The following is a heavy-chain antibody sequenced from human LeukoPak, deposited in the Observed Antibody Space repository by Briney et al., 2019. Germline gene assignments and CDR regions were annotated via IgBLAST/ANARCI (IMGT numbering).Heavy chain of an antibody. CDR2: ISAYNGNT. CDR1: AYTFTGYY. CDR3: ARGEVTGVDY. D-gene: IGHD7-27*01. V-gene: IGHV1-18*04. J-gene: IGHJ4*02. Sequence: VASVKVACKASAYTFTGYYMNWVRQASGQGLEWMGWISAYNGNTNYAQKLQGRVTMTTDTSTSTAYMELRSLRSDDTAVYYCARGEVTGVDYWGQGTLVTVSS.